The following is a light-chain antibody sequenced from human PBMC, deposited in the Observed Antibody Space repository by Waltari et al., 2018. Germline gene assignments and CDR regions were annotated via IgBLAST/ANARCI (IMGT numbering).Light chain of an antibody. Sequence: EIVLTQSPGTLSLSPGERATLSCRASQSLSSSYLAWHQQKPGQAPRLLIYGASSRATGIPDRFSGSGSGTDFTLTITSLEPEDFAGYSCQQYGSSPPTFGQGTKLEIK. J-gene: IGKJ2*01. CDR1: QSLSSSY. V-gene: IGKV3-20*01. CDR3: QQYGSSPPT. CDR2: GAS.